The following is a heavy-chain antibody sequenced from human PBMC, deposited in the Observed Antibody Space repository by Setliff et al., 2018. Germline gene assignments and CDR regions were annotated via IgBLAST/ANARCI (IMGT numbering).Heavy chain of an antibody. CDR2: IYTSGST. D-gene: IGHD5-18*01. CDR1: GGSISSYY. Sequence: SETLSLTCTVSGGSISSYYWSWIRQPAGKGLEWIGGIYTSGSTNYNPSLKSRVTMSVDTSKNQFSLKLCSVTAADTAVYYCARDRRGYSYGSLGYYSYYMDVWGKGTTVTLS. J-gene: IGHJ6*03. V-gene: IGHV4-4*07. CDR3: ARDRRGYSYGSLGYYSYYMDV.